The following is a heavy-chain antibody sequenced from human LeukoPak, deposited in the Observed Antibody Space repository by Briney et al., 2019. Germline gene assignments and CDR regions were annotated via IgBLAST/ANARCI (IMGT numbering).Heavy chain of an antibody. J-gene: IGHJ4*02. V-gene: IGHV3-23*01. CDR1: GFTFSSYA. Sequence: GGSLRLSCAASGFTFSSYAMSWVRQAPGKGLEWVSAISGSGGSTYYADSVKGRFTISRDNSKNTLYLQMNSLRDEDTAVYYCAKDAVPAALGEYFFDYWGQGTRVTVSS. CDR3: AKDAVPAALGEYFFDY. D-gene: IGHD2-2*01. CDR2: ISGSGGST.